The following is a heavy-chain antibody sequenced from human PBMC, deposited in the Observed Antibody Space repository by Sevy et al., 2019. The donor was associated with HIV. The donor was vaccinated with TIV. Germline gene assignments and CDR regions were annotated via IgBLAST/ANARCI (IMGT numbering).Heavy chain of an antibody. Sequence: GGSLRLSCAASGFTFSSYGMHWVRQAPGKGLEWVAVIWYDGSNKYYADSVKGRFTISRDNSKKTLYLQMNSLRAEDTAVYYCARDKLPPVMVTMVRGALSYYFDYWGQGTLVTVSS. CDR1: GFTFSSYG. J-gene: IGHJ4*02. V-gene: IGHV3-33*01. D-gene: IGHD3-10*01. CDR2: IWYDGSNK. CDR3: ARDKLPPVMVTMVRGALSYYFDY.